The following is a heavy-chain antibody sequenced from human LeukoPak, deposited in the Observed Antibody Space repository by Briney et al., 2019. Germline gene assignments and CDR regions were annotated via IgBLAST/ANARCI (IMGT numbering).Heavy chain of an antibody. V-gene: IGHV1-46*01. D-gene: IGHD5-18*01. Sequence: ASVKVSCKASGYTFTSYYMHWVRQAPGQGLEWMGIINPSGGSTSYAQKFQGRVTMTRDTSTSTVYMELSSLRSEDTAVYYCAISGGYSYGQRTASDFDYWGQGTLVTVSS. CDR1: GYTFTSYY. J-gene: IGHJ4*02. CDR3: AISGGYSYGQRTASDFDY. CDR2: INPSGGST.